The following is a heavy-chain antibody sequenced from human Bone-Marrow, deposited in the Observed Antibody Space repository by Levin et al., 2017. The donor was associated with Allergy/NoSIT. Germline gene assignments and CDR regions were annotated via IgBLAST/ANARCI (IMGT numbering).Heavy chain of an antibody. V-gene: IGHV4-39*02. Sequence: SETLSLTCTVSGGSISSANYYWGWIRQSPGKGLEWIGSIYYSGSTYYNPSLKSRVTISVDTSNNPFSLNLSSVTAADTTVYYCATAPREDYDSSGYYFFESWGQGNLVTVSS. D-gene: IGHD3-22*01. J-gene: IGHJ4*02. CDR2: IYYSGST. CDR3: ATAPREDYDSSGYYFFES. CDR1: GGSISSANYY.